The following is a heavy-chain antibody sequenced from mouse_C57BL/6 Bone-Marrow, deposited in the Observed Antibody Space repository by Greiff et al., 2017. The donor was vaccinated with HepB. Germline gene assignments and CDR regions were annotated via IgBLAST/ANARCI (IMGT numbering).Heavy chain of an antibody. CDR1: GFTFSSYG. J-gene: IGHJ2*01. CDR3: GRAGWDFDY. Sequence: EVKLVESGGDLVKPGGSLKLSCAASGFTFSSYGMSWVRQTPDKRLEWVATISSGGSYTYYPDSVKGRFTISRDNAKNNLYLQMSSLKSEDTAMYYWGRAGWDFDYWGQGTTLTVSS. D-gene: IGHD1-2*01. V-gene: IGHV5-6*01. CDR2: ISSGGSYT.